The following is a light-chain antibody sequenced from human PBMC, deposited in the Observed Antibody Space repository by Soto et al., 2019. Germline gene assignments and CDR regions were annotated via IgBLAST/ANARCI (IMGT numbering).Light chain of an antibody. CDR2: DAS. CDR1: QNVYNN. J-gene: IGKJ4*01. CDR3: QQCRNWPLT. Sequence: EIVMTQSPATLSVSPGEGATLSCKASQNVYNNLAWYQQRPGQPPRLLIYDASTMATGISARFSGSGYGTEFPLTISILQSEDFAVYFCQQCRNWPLTFGGGTKVEIK. V-gene: IGKV3-15*01.